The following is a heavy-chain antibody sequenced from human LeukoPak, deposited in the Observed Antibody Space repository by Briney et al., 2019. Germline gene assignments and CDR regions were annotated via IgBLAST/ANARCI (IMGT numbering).Heavy chain of an antibody. CDR1: GGSISSYY. V-gene: IGHV4-4*07. CDR2: IYTSGST. CDR3: ARHLDYDSGGYFYPYFDD. Sequence: KPSETLSLTCTVSGGSISSYYWSWIRQPAGKGLEWIGRIYTSGSTNYNPSLKSRVTISVDTSNHQFSLTLRSVTAADTAVYYCARHLDYDSGGYFYPYFDDWGQGTLVTVSS. D-gene: IGHD3-22*01. J-gene: IGHJ4*02.